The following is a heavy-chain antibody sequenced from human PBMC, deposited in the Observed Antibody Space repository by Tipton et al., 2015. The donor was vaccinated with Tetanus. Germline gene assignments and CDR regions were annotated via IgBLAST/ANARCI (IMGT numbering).Heavy chain of an antibody. Sequence: QLVQSGAEVKKPGESLKISCKGSGFTFTRYWIGWVRQMPGKGLEWMGLIYPGDSHTKYSPSFQGQITISVDMSTNTAYLQWSSLKASDTVMYYCAASELVTRGGFRAFDIWGQGTMVTVSS. CDR3: AASELVTRGGFRAFDI. CDR2: IYPGDSHT. D-gene: IGHD2-21*02. J-gene: IGHJ3*02. CDR1: GFTFTRYW. V-gene: IGHV5-51*01.